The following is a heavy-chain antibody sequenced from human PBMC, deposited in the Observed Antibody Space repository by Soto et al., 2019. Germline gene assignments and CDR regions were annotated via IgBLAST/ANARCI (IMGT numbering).Heavy chain of an antibody. J-gene: IGHJ4*02. CDR1: GYTFTSHG. CDR2: ISIYNGNT. Sequence: ASVKVSCPASGYTFTSHGFTWVRQAPGQGLEWMGWISIYNGNTHYAQKFQGRLTLTIDTSTSTAYMELRSLTSDDTAVYFCARRPMDTEPVYYWGQGNLVTVSS. CDR3: ARRPMDTEPVYY. V-gene: IGHV1-18*04. D-gene: IGHD3-10*01.